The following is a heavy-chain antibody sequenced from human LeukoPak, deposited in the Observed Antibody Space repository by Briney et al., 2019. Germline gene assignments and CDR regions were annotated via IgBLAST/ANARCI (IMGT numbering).Heavy chain of an antibody. Sequence: PSETLSLTCTVSGGSISSSNYYSGWIRQPPGKGLEWIGSIYYSGSTYYNPSLKSRVTISVDTSKNQFSLKLSSVTAADTAVYYCARQKGYIAPRANCDYWGQGTLVTVSS. CDR1: GGSISSSNYY. V-gene: IGHV4-39*01. D-gene: IGHD6-6*01. CDR2: IYYSGST. CDR3: ARQKGYIAPRANCDY. J-gene: IGHJ4*02.